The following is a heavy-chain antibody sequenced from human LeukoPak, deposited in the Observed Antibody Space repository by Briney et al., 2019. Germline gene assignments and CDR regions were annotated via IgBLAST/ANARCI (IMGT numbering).Heavy chain of an antibody. CDR2: IRIDGSST. V-gene: IGHV3-30*02. CDR1: GFTFSAAG. D-gene: IGHD1-26*01. J-gene: IGHJ6*04. CDR3: AKDRVGPKHYLDV. Sequence: LAGGSLRLSCVASGFTFSAAGMHWVRQAPGQGLEWVAFIRIDGSSTYYADSVKGRFTISRDNSKSKLFLHMNSLRAEDSAVYFCAKDRVGPKHYLDVWGTGTTVTISS.